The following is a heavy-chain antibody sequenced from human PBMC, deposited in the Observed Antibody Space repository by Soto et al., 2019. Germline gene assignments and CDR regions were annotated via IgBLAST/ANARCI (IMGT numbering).Heavy chain of an antibody. CDR1: GYTFTGYY. CDR3: ATTFRKGAVADIAY. J-gene: IGHJ4*02. CDR2: INSNSGGT. Sequence: QVQLVQSGAEVKKPGASVKVSCKTSGYTFTGYYIHWVRQAPGQGLEWMGWINSNSGGTSYAQKFQGRVTMTRDTSISTAYMELSRLLFDDTAVYYCATTFRKGAVADIAYWGQGTLVTVSS. V-gene: IGHV1-2*02. D-gene: IGHD6-19*01.